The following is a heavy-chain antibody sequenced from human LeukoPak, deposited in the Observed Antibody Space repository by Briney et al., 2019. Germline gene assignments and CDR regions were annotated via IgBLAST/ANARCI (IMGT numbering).Heavy chain of an antibody. J-gene: IGHJ4*02. CDR2: ISGSGRST. Sequence: GGSLRLSCAASGFTFSSYAMVWVRQAPGKGLEWVSAISGSGRSTYFADSVKGRFTISRDNSRNTLYLQMNSLRAEDTAVYYCAKPSTGVDYYFDYWGQGTLVTVSS. D-gene: IGHD3-3*01. V-gene: IGHV3-23*01. CDR3: AKPSTGVDYYFDY. CDR1: GFTFSSYA.